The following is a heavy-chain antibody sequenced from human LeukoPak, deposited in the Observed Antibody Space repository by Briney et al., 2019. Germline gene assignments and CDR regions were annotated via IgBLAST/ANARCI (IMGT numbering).Heavy chain of an antibody. CDR1: GGTFSSYA. J-gene: IGHJ6*02. V-gene: IGHV1-69*13. Sequence: ASVKVSCKASGGTFSSYAISWVRQAPGQGLEWMGGIIPIFGTANYAQKFQGRVTITADESTSTAYMELSSLRSEDTAVYNCARDHVVPAATSQHYYYYGMDVWGQGTTVTVSS. CDR2: IIPIFGTA. D-gene: IGHD2-2*01. CDR3: ARDHVVPAATSQHYYYYGMDV.